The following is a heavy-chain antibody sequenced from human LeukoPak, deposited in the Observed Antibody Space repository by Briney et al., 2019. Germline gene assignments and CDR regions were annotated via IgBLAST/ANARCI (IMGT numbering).Heavy chain of an antibody. CDR2: ISYDGSNK. CDR1: GFTFSSYA. V-gene: IGHV3-30*04. J-gene: IGHJ4*02. D-gene: IGHD2-8*01. CDR3: ARASSYATFDY. Sequence: PGRSLRLSCAASGFTFSSYAMDWVRQAPGKGLEWVAVISYDGSNKYYADSVKGRFTISRDNSKNTLYLQMNSLTAEDTAVYYCARASSYATFDYWGQGTLVTVSS.